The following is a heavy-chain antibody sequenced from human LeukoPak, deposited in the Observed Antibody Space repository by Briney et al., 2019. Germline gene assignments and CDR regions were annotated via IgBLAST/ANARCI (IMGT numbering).Heavy chain of an antibody. J-gene: IGHJ5*02. D-gene: IGHD6-19*01. CDR1: GYTFTSYA. CDR3: AREPVAGTRDNWFDP. Sequence: GASVKVSCKASGYTFTSYAMNWVRQAPGQGLEWMGWINTNTGNPTYAQGFTGRFVFSLDTSVSTAYLQISSLKAEDTAVYYCAREPVAGTRDNWFDPWGQGTLVTVSS. CDR2: INTNTGNP. V-gene: IGHV7-4-1*02.